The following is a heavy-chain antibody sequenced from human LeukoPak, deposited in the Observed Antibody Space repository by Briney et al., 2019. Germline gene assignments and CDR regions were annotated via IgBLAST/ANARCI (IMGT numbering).Heavy chain of an antibody. D-gene: IGHD6-13*01. CDR3: ARRGGGVYSSSWYGY. CDR2: IKQDGSEK. Sequence: PGGSLRLSCAASGFTFSSYGMSWVRQAPGKGLEWVANIKQDGSEKYYVDSVKGRFTISRDNAKNSLYLQMNSLRAEDTAVYYCARRGGGVYSSSWYGYWGQGTLVTVSS. V-gene: IGHV3-7*01. J-gene: IGHJ4*02. CDR1: GFTFSSYG.